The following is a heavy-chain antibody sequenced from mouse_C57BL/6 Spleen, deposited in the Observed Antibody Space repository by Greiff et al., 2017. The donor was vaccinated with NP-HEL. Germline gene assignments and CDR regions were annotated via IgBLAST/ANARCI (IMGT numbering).Heavy chain of an antibody. D-gene: IGHD2-3*01. CDR3: ARPLIYDGYYGGFAY. J-gene: IGHJ3*01. CDR1: GYAFTNYL. CDR2: INPGSGGT. V-gene: IGHV1-54*01. Sequence: VQLQQSGAELVRPGTSVKVSCKASGYAFTNYLIAWVKQRPGQGLEWIGVINPGSGGTNYTEKFKGKATMTADKSSSTAYIQLSSLTSEDSAVYFCARPLIYDGYYGGFAYWGQGTLVTVSA.